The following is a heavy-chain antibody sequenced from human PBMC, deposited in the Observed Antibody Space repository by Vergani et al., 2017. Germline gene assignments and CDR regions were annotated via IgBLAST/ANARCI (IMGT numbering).Heavy chain of an antibody. D-gene: IGHD3-10*01. CDR3: VRVPLIRRGSGNYGINNYHGMDV. J-gene: IGHJ6*02. V-gene: IGHV3-7*01. CDR1: GFISSSYW. CDR2: VNQDGSEK. Sequence: GQLVESGGDWVQRGGSLRLSCAASGFISSSYWMSWVCQAPGEGLEWVANVNQDGSEKYYVDSVRGRFTISRDNAKNSIYLQMNSLRAEDTAVYFCVRVPLIRRGSGNYGINNYHGMDVWGQGTTVIVSS.